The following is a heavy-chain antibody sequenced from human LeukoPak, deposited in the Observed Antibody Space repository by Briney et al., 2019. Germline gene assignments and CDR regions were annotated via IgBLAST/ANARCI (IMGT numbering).Heavy chain of an antibody. Sequence: SETLSLTCTVSGGSISSYYWSWIRQHPGKGLEWIGYIYYSGSTYYNPSLKSRVTISVDTSKNQFSLKLSSVTAADTAVYYCAREPHLVVPAAIGDWGQGTLVTVSS. CDR1: GGSISSYY. D-gene: IGHD2-2*01. V-gene: IGHV4-59*06. J-gene: IGHJ4*02. CDR3: AREPHLVVPAAIGD. CDR2: IYYSGST.